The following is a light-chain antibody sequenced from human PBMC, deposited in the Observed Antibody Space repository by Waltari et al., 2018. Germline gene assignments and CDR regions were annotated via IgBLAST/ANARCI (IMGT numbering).Light chain of an antibody. Sequence: ELVLTQSPATLSLSPGERATLSCRASQSVSSYLAWYQQKPGKAPMLLIYDASNRATGIPARFSGSGSGTDFTLTISSLEPEDFAVYYCQQRSNWPPYTFGQGTKLEIK. J-gene: IGKJ2*01. V-gene: IGKV3-11*01. CDR1: QSVSSY. CDR3: QQRSNWPPYT. CDR2: DAS.